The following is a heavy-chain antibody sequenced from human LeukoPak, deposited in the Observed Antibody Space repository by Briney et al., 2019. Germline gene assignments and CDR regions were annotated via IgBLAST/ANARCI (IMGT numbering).Heavy chain of an antibody. CDR1: GFTFSSYS. CDR2: IYSSGST. J-gene: IGHJ6*03. V-gene: IGHV3-66*02. Sequence: PGGSLRLSCAASGFTFSSYSMNWVRQAPGKGLEWVSVIYSSGSTYYADSVKGRFTISRDNSKNTLYLQMNSLRAEDTAVYYCARGEYYYYYYMDVWGKGTTVTVSS. D-gene: IGHD3-10*01. CDR3: ARGEYYYYYYMDV.